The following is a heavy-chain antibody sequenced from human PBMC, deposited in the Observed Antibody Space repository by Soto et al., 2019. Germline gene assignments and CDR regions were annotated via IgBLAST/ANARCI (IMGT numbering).Heavy chain of an antibody. CDR2: ISAYNGNT. CDR3: ARFMTYYYDSSGYYASD. CDR1: GYTFTSYG. D-gene: IGHD3-22*01. J-gene: IGHJ4*02. V-gene: IGHV1-18*01. Sequence: ASVKVSCEASGYTFTSYGISWVRQAPGQGLEWMGWISAYNGNTNYAQKLQGRVTMTTDTSTSTAYMELRSLRSDDTAVYYCARFMTYYYDSSGYYASDWGQGTLVTVSS.